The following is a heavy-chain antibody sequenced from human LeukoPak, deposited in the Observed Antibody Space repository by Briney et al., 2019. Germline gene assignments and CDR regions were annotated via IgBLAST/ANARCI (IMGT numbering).Heavy chain of an antibody. CDR1: GGSISSYY. V-gene: IGHV4-59*08. CDR3: ARYDSSGYYRNFDY. Sequence: SETLSLTCTVSGGSISSYYWSWIRQPPGKGLEWIGYTYYSGSTNYNPSLKSRVTISVDTPKNQFSLKLSSVTAADTAVYYCARYDSSGYYRNFDYWGQGTLVTVSS. D-gene: IGHD3-22*01. CDR2: TYYSGST. J-gene: IGHJ4*02.